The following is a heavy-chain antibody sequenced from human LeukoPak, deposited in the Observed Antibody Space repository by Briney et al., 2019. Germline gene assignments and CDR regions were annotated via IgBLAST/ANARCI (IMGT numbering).Heavy chain of an antibody. J-gene: IGHJ4*02. CDR1: GFTFSSYG. CDR2: FSGSGYST. V-gene: IGHV3-23*01. Sequence: GGSLRLSCAASGFTFSSYGLSWVRQAPGKGLEWVSAFSGSGYSTYYADSVKGRFTISRDNSKNTLYLQMNNLRADDTAVYYCAKARYDGEVMIAATDYWGQGTLVTVSS. CDR3: AKARYDGEVMIAATDY. D-gene: IGHD2-15*01.